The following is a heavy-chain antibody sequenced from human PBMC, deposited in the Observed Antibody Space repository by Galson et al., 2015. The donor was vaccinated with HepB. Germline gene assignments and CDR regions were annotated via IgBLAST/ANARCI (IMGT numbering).Heavy chain of an antibody. V-gene: IGHV3-74*01. Sequence: SLRLSCAASGFTFSSYWMHWVRQAPGKGLVWVSRINSDGSSTSYADSVEGRFTIPRDNAKNTLYLQMNSLRAEDTAVYYCAREFIAARPDYYYYMDVWGKGTTVTVSS. CDR1: GFTFSSYW. CDR2: INSDGSST. CDR3: AREFIAARPDYYYYMDV. D-gene: IGHD6-6*01. J-gene: IGHJ6*03.